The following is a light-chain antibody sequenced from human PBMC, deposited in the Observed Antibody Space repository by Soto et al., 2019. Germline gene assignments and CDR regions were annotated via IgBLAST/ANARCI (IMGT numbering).Light chain of an antibody. Sequence: QSVLTQPPSVSGAPGQRVTISCTGSSSNIGAGYDVNWYQQLPGTAPKLLIYGNSHRPSGVPDRFSGSKSGTSASLAITGLQAEDEADYYCQSYDSSLSGWVFGGGTKLTVL. CDR3: QSYDSSLSGWV. CDR2: GNS. J-gene: IGLJ3*02. V-gene: IGLV1-40*01. CDR1: SSNIGAGYD.